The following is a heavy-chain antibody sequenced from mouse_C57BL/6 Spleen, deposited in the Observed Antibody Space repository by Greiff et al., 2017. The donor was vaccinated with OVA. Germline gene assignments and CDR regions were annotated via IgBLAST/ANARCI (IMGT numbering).Heavy chain of an antibody. J-gene: IGHJ4*01. CDR1: GFTFTDYY. D-gene: IGHD2-1*01. V-gene: IGHV7-3*01. Sequence: EVKVVESGGGLVQPGGSLSLSCAASGFTFTDYYMSWVRQPPGKALEWLGFIRNKANGYTTEYSASVKGRFTISRDNSQSILYLQMNALRAEDSATYYCARLYYDAMDYWGQGTSVTVSS. CDR2: IRNKANGYTT. CDR3: ARLYYDAMDY.